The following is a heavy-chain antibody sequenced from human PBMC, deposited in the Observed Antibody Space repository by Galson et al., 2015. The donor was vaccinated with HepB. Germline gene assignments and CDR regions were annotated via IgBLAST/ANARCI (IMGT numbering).Heavy chain of an antibody. CDR1: GYSFTSYW. Sequence: QSGAEVTKPGESLKISCKGSGYSFTSYWIGWVRQMPGKGLEWMGIIYPGDSDTRYSPSFQGQVTISADKSISTAYLQWSSLKASDTAMYYCARHSLYDSSGYYYNFDYWGQGTLVTVSS. CDR2: IYPGDSDT. V-gene: IGHV5-51*01. CDR3: ARHSLYDSSGYYYNFDY. J-gene: IGHJ4*02. D-gene: IGHD3-22*01.